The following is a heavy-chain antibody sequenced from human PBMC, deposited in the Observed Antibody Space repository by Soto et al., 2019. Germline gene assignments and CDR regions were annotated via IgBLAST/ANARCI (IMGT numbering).Heavy chain of an antibody. D-gene: IGHD6-6*01. CDR3: ARGRAYSSSSLDY. CDR1: GGSFSSYY. Sequence: SETLSLTCAVYGGSFSSYYWSWIRQPPGKGLEWIGEINHSGSTNYNPSLKSRVTISVDTSKNQFSLKLSSVTAADTAVYYCARGRAYSSSSLDYWGQGTLVNVSS. V-gene: IGHV4-34*01. J-gene: IGHJ4*02. CDR2: INHSGST.